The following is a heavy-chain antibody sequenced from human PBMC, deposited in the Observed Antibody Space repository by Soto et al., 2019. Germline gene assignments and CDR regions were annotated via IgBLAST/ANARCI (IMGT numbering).Heavy chain of an antibody. D-gene: IGHD5-12*01. CDR2: IYYSGST. J-gene: IGHJ4*02. CDR3: ASQGWARWLQSKIDY. Sequence: QLQLQESGPGLVKPSETLSLTCTVSGGSISSSSYYWGWIRQPPGKGLEWIGSIYYSGSTYYNPSLKSRVTISVDPSKNQFSLKLSSVTAADTAVYYCASQGWARWLQSKIDYWGQGTLVTVSS. CDR1: GGSISSSSYY. V-gene: IGHV4-39*01.